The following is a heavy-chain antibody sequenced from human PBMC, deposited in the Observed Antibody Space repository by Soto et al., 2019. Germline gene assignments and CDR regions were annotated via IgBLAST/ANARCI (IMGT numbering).Heavy chain of an antibody. Sequence: SETLSLTCSVSGASISNFYWSWIRQSAGKGLEWIGRLYTRGATDYNPSLKSRVTMSIDTSKNRVSLSLTSVTAADTAVYYCAKGGTYYFDSWGQGIVVTVSS. CDR3: AKGGTYYFDS. V-gene: IGHV4-4*07. CDR2: LYTRGAT. J-gene: IGHJ4*02. CDR1: GASISNFY. D-gene: IGHD3-16*01.